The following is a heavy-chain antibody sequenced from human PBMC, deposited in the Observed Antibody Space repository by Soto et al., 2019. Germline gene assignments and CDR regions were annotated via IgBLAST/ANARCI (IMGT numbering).Heavy chain of an antibody. J-gene: IGHJ4*02. CDR1: GFTISNFA. Sequence: GGSLRLSCAASGFTISNFAMSWVRQAPGKGLEWVSMIGGSSGSTYYADSVKGRFTISRDNSKDTLYLLMGSLRAEDTAAYYCAKYKGQQLIYYFDYSGPGTLVTVSS. CDR2: IGGSSGST. V-gene: IGHV3-23*01. D-gene: IGHD6-13*01. CDR3: AKYKGQQLIYYFDY.